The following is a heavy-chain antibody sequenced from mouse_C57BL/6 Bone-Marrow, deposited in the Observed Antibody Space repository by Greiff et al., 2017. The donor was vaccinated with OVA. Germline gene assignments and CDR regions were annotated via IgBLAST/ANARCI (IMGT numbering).Heavy chain of an antibody. V-gene: IGHV1-81*01. J-gene: IGHJ2*01. CDR3: ARGPRFDY. CDR2: IYPRSGNT. Sequence: QVQLKQSGAELARPGASVKLSCKASGYTFTSYGISWVKQRTGQGLEWIGEIYPRSGNTYYNEKFKGKATLTADKSSSTAYMELRSLTSEDSAVYFCARGPRFDYWGQGTTLTVSS. CDR1: GYTFTSYG.